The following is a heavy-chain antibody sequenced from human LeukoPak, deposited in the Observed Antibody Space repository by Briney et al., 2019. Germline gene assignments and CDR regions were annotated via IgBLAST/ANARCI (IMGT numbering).Heavy chain of an antibody. J-gene: IGHJ6*03. CDR2: IYYIGST. D-gene: IGHD3-9*01. CDR1: GGSISNYY. V-gene: IGHV4-59*08. CDR3: ARQLTLTGYYYMDV. Sequence: SETLSLTCTVSGGSISNYYWSWIRQPPGKELEWIGYIYYIGSTNYNPSLKSRVIISVDTSKNHFSLKLSSVTAADTAVYYCARQLTLTGYYYMDVWGKGTTVTISS.